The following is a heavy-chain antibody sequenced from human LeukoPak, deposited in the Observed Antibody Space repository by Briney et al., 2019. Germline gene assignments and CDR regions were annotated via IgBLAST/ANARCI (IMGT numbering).Heavy chain of an antibody. J-gene: IGHJ4*02. CDR2: FYNSGNT. Sequence: SETLSLTCTVSGYSISTGYYWGWIRQPPGKGLEWIGDFYNSGNTYYNPSLKSRLTISVDTSRNQFSLTVSSVTAADTAVYYCARVRYFDTSGYYYDFDSWGQGTLVTVSS. CDR1: GYSISTGYY. CDR3: ARVRYFDTSGYYYDFDS. D-gene: IGHD3-22*01. V-gene: IGHV4-38-2*02.